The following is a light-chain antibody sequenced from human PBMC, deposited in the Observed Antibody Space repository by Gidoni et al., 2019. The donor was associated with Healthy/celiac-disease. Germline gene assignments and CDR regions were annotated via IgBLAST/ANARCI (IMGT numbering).Light chain of an antibody. J-gene: IGKJ4*01. CDR1: QSISSY. Sequence: DIQLTQSPSSLSASVVDRVTITCRASQSISSYLNWYQQKPGNAPKLLIYAASSLQSGVPSRFSGSGSWTDFTLTIRSLQPEDFATYYCQQSYSTPRLTFGGGTKVEIK. CDR3: QQSYSTPRLT. V-gene: IGKV1-39*01. CDR2: AAS.